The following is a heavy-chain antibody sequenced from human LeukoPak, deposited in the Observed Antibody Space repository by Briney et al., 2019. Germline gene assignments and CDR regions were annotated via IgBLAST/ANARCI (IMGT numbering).Heavy chain of an antibody. CDR2: ISAYNGNT. V-gene: IGHV1-18*01. CDR1: GYTFTSYG. CDR3: ARAPATGYSSSWYLY. J-gene: IGHJ4*02. Sequence: ASVKVSCKASGYTFTSYGISWVRQAPGQGLEWMGWISAYNGNTNYAQKLQGRVTMTTDTSTSTAYMELSSLRSDDTAVYYCARAPATGYSSSWYLYWGQGTLVTVSS. D-gene: IGHD6-13*01.